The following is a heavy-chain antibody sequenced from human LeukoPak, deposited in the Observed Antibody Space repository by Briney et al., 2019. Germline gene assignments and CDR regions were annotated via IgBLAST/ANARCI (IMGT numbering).Heavy chain of an antibody. Sequence: SETLSLTCTVSGSSISSGSYYWGWIRQPAGKGLEWIGRIYTSGSTNYNPSLKSRVTISVDTSKNQFSLKLSSVTAADTAVYYCARAESSSWYSDAFDIWGQGTMVTVSS. D-gene: IGHD6-13*01. CDR3: ARAESSSWYSDAFDI. CDR2: IYTSGST. V-gene: IGHV4-61*02. CDR1: GSSISSGSYY. J-gene: IGHJ3*02.